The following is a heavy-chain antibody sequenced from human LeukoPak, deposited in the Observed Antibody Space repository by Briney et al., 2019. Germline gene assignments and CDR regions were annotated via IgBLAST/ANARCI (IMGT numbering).Heavy chain of an antibody. D-gene: IGHD3-10*01. CDR3: ATFYYGSGTYYHPIDY. V-gene: IGHV5-51*01. J-gene: IGHJ4*02. CDR2: IYPGDSNT. Sequence: GESLKISCKGSGYSFTNYWVGWVRQMPGKGLEWMGIIYPGDSNTRYSPSFQGQVTISADNSISTAYLKWSSLKASDTDMYYCATFYYGSGTYYHPIDYWGQGTLVTVSS. CDR1: GYSFTNYW.